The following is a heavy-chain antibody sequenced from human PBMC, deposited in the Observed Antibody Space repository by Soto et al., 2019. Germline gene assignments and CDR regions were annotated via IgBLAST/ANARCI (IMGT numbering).Heavy chain of an antibody. CDR2: ISMKSDYI. J-gene: IGHJ5*02. CDR3: ARDAPMRQQREGWFDP. CDR1: GFTFSSYS. V-gene: IGHV3-21*01. D-gene: IGHD6-13*01. Sequence: GGSLRLSCVASGFTFSSYSMNWVRQAPGKGLEWVSSISMKSDYIYYADSVKGRFTISRDNANSSLYLQMTSLRIDDTAVYYCARDAPMRQQREGWFDPWGQGTLVTVSS.